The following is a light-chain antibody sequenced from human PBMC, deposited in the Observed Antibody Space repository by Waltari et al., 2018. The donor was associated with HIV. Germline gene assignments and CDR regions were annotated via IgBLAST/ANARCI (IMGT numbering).Light chain of an antibody. CDR3: QQYYTTSWT. Sequence: DIKMTQSPESLAVSLGGTATITCKSSRSVFYASNSKNYISWIQHKPGQPPKVLVYWASTRESGVPDRFSGSGSGTVFTLTISSLQAEDVATYFCQQYYTTSWTFGRGTRLEIK. V-gene: IGKV4-1*01. CDR1: RSVFYASNSKNY. J-gene: IGKJ1*01. CDR2: WAS.